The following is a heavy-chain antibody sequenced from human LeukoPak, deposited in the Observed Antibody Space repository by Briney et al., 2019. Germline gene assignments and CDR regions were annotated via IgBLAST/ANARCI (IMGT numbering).Heavy chain of an antibody. V-gene: IGHV3-30*04. CDR1: GFTFSSYA. J-gene: IGHJ3*02. D-gene: IGHD6-19*01. Sequence: QPGGSLRLSCAASGFTFSSYAMHWVRQAPGKGLEWVAVISYDGSNKYYADSVKGRFTVSRDNSKNTLYLQMNSLRAEDTAVYYCARERYSSGWYGGAFDIWGQGTMVTVSS. CDR3: ARERYSSGWYGGAFDI. CDR2: ISYDGSNK.